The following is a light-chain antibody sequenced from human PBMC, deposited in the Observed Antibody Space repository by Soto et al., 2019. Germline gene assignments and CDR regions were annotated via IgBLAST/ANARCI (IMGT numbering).Light chain of an antibody. CDR1: SNDIGGNMY. J-gene: IGLJ1*01. CDR3: YSHRSMSTTPYV. CDR2: DGT. V-gene: IGLV2-14*03. Sequence: QSVLTQPASVSGSPGQSITISCTGTSNDIGGNMYVSWYQQHPGKAPKLLIYDGTNRPSGVSNRFSGSKSGNTASLTISGLQPEDETDYYCYSHRSMSTTPYVFGTGTKVTVL.